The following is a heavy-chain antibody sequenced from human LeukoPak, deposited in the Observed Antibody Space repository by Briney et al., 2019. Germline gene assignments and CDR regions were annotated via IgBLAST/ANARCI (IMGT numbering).Heavy chain of an antibody. CDR2: INWNGGST. CDR3: AKDPSYSTSFDY. J-gene: IGHJ4*02. D-gene: IGHD3-10*01. V-gene: IGHV3-20*04. Sequence: GGSLRLSCAASGFTFDDYGMSWVRQAPGKGLEWVSGINWNGGSTGYADSVKGRFTISRDNSKNTLYLQMNSLRAEDTAVYYCAKDPSYSTSFDYWGQGALVTVSS. CDR1: GFTFDDYG.